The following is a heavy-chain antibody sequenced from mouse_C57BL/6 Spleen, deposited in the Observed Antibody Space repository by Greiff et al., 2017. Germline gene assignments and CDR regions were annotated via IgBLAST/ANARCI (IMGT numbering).Heavy chain of an antibody. J-gene: IGHJ4*01. D-gene: IGHD2-4*01. V-gene: IGHV1-54*01. Sequence: VQVVESGAELVRPGTSVKVSCKASGYAFTNYLIEWVKQRPGQGLEWIGVINPGSGGTNYNEKFKGKATLTADKSSSTAYMQLSSLTSEDSAVYFCARDDYDGGNAMDYWGQGTSVTVSS. CDR3: ARDDYDGGNAMDY. CDR2: INPGSGGT. CDR1: GYAFTNYL.